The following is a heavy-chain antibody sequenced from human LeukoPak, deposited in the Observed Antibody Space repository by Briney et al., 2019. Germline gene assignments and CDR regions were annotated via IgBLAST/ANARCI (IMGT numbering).Heavy chain of an antibody. CDR3: ARSAGGSRRYDP. CDR2: ISAYNGDT. J-gene: IGHJ5*02. V-gene: IGHV1-18*01. CDR1: GYTSTSYG. Sequence: ASVKVSCKASGYTSTSYGISWVRQAPGQGLEWMGWISAYNGDTSYAQNLQGRVTMTTDTSTSTAYMELRSLRSDDTAVYYCARSAGGSRRYDPWGQGTLVTVSS. D-gene: IGHD1-26*01.